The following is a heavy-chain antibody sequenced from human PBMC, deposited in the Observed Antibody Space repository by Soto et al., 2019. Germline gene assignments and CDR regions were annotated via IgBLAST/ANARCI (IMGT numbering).Heavy chain of an antibody. V-gene: IGHV1-69*06. CDR2: IIPIFGTA. Sequence: QVQLVQSGAEVKKPGSSVKVSCKASGGTFSSYAISWVRQAPGQVLEWMGGIIPIFGTANYAQKFQGRVTITADKSTSTAYMELSSLRSEDTAVYYCATRRNFGYYYGSGSYPNWFDPWGQGTLVTVSS. CDR3: ATRRNFGYYYGSGSYPNWFDP. CDR1: GGTFSSYA. D-gene: IGHD3-10*01. J-gene: IGHJ5*02.